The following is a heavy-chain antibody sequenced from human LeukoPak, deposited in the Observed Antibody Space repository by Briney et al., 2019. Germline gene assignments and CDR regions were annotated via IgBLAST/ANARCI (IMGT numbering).Heavy chain of an antibody. CDR1: GYRFTTYW. J-gene: IGHJ3*02. CDR2: IYPGDSDT. V-gene: IGHV5-51*01. Sequence: GESLKISCKASGYRFTTYWIVWVRQMPGKDLEWMGIIYPGDSDTRYSPSFQGQVTISADKSITTAYLQWNSLKASDTAMYYCARQRNFDIWGQGTMVTVSS. CDR3: ARQRNFDI.